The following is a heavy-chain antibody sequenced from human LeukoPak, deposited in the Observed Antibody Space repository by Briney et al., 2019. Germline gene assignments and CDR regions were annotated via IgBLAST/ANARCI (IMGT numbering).Heavy chain of an antibody. CDR2: IYSGGST. CDR3: ASGAVVAVGDAFDI. V-gene: IGHV3-53*01. Sequence: GGSLRLSCAASGFTVSSNYMSWVRQAPGKGLEWVSVIYSGGSTYYADSVKGRFTISRDNSKNTLYLQMNSLRAEDTAVYYCASGAVVAVGDAFDIWGQGTMVTVSS. J-gene: IGHJ3*02. D-gene: IGHD2-15*01. CDR1: GFTVSSNY.